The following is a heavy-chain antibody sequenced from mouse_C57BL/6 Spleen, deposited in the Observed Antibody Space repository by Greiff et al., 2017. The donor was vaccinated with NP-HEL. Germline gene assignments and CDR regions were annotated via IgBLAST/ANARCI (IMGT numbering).Heavy chain of an antibody. CDR1: GYTFTSYW. V-gene: IGHV1-55*01. D-gene: IGHD1-1*01. CDR3: ARVSDYYGSSPAWFAY. Sequence: VQLQQPGAELVKPGASVKMSCKASGYTFTSYWITWVKQRPGQGLEWIGDIYPGSGSTNYNEKFKSKATLTVDTSSSTAYMQLSSLTSEDSAVYYCARVSDYYGSSPAWFAYWGQGTLVTVSA. J-gene: IGHJ3*01. CDR2: IYPGSGST.